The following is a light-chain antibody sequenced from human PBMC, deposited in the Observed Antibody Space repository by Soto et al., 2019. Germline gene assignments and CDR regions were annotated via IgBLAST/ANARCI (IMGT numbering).Light chain of an antibody. CDR2: DAS. J-gene: IGKJ1*01. CDR1: QSVSSY. V-gene: IGKV3-11*01. CDR3: QRRSNWLRT. Sequence: EIVLTQSPATLSLSPGERATLSCRASQSVSSYLAWYQQKPGQAPRLLIYDASNRATGIPARFSGSGSGTDFTLTISILEPEDFAVYYCQRRSNWLRTFGQGTKVDIK.